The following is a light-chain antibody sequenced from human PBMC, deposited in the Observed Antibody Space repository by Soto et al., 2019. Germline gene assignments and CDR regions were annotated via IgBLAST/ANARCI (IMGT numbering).Light chain of an antibody. CDR3: SSFAAFNNRYV. V-gene: IGLV2-8*01. CDR2: EVN. Sequence: QSALTQPPSASGSPGQSVTISCTGTSSDVGGYNFVSWYQQHPGKAPKLVIYEVNKRPSGVPDRFSGSKSGNTASLTVSGLQAEDEANYYRSSFAAFNNRYVFGTGTKLTVL. J-gene: IGLJ1*01. CDR1: SSDVGGYNF.